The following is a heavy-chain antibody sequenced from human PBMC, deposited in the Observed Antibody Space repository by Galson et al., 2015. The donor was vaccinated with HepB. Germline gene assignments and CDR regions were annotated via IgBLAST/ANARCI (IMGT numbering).Heavy chain of an antibody. CDR1: GGSISSSSYY. CDR3: ARGRGSGSYFGY. J-gene: IGHJ4*02. V-gene: IGHV4-39*07. D-gene: IGHD3-10*01. Sequence: SETLSLTCTVSGGSISSSSYYWGWIRQPPGKGLEWIGSIYYSGSTYYNPSLKSRVTISVDTSKNQFSLKLSSVTAADTAVYYCARGRGSGSYFGYWGQGTLVTVSS. CDR2: IYYSGST.